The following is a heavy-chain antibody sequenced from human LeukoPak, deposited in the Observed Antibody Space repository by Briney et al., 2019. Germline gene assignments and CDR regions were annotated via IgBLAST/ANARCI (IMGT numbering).Heavy chain of an antibody. CDR3: ARRYFDY. CDR1: GFTFSSYS. Sequence: PGGSLRPSCAASGFTFSSYSMNWVRQAPGKGLEWVSYISSSSSTIYYADSVKGRFIISRDNAKNALYLQMSSLRAEDTAIYYCARRYFDYWGQGTLVTVSS. J-gene: IGHJ4*02. V-gene: IGHV3-48*04. CDR2: ISSSSSTI.